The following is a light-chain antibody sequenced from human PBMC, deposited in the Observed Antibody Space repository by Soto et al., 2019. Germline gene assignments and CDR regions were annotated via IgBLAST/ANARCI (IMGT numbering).Light chain of an antibody. Sequence: EIVLTESRASLCSFPREIVXLSCMASSTLRHTLARYQHKPGPAPRLXTYVTSNRATGIPARFSGSGSGTDFTLTISRLEHEDFAVYWCQQYDSSPRTFGQGTKVDI. J-gene: IGKJ1*01. CDR2: VTS. CDR3: QQYDSSPRT. CDR1: STLRHT. V-gene: IGKV3-20*01.